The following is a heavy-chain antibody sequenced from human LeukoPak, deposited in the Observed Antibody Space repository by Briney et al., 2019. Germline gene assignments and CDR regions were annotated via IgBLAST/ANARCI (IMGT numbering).Heavy chain of an antibody. D-gene: IGHD3-10*01. V-gene: IGHV1-69*13. CDR2: IIPIFGTA. Sequence: ASVKVSCKASGGTFSSYAISWVRQAPGQGLEWMGGIIPIFGTANYAQKFQGRVTITADESTSTAYMELSSLRSEDTAVYYCARVGGDDIRRGELLLLRCYFDHWGQGTLVTVSS. CDR1: GGTFSSYA. J-gene: IGHJ4*02. CDR3: ARVGGDDIRRGELLLLRCYFDH.